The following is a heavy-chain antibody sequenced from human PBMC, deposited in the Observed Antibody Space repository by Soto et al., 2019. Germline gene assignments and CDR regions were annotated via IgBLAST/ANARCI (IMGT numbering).Heavy chain of an antibody. Sequence: QVQLVQSGAEVKKPGASVKVSCKTSGYTFTDYAIHWVRQAPGQTLEWMGWIATGNGNTKFSQKFQGRVTITRDTSATTAYMELTSLTSEDTAVYYCAKGSRMWTPDYWGQGTLVTVSS. V-gene: IGHV1-3*04. CDR2: IATGNGNT. D-gene: IGHD2-21*01. J-gene: IGHJ4*02. CDR3: AKGSRMWTPDY. CDR1: GYTFTDYA.